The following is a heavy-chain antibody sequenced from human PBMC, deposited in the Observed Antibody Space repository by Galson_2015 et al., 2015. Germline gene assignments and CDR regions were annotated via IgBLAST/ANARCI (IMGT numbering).Heavy chain of an antibody. V-gene: IGHV3-30-3*01. D-gene: IGHD3-3*01. CDR3: ARAPYDFWSGYPHYYYYYYGMDV. Sequence: SLRLSCAASGFTFSSYAMHWVRQAPGKGLEWVAVISYDGSNKYYADSVKGRFTISRDNPKNTLYLQMNSLRAEDTAVYYCARAPYDFWSGYPHYYYYYYGMDVWGQGTTVTVSS. CDR1: GFTFSSYA. J-gene: IGHJ6*02. CDR2: ISYDGSNK.